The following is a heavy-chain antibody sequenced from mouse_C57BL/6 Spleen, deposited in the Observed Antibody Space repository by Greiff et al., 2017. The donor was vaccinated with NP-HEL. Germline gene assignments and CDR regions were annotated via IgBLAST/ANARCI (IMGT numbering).Heavy chain of an antibody. Sequence: EVKVVESGGGLVKPGGSLKLSCAASGFTFSDYGMHWVRQAPEKGLEWVAYISSGSSTIYYADTVKGRFTISRDNAKNTLFLQMTSLRSEDTAMYYCARRDTLYAMDYWGQGTSVTVSS. CDR2: ISSGSSTI. CDR3: ARRDTLYAMDY. CDR1: GFTFSDYG. V-gene: IGHV5-17*01. J-gene: IGHJ4*01. D-gene: IGHD3-2*01.